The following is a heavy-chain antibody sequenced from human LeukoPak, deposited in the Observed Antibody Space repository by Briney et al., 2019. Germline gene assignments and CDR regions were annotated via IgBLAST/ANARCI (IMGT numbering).Heavy chain of an antibody. D-gene: IGHD2-2*01. CDR3: AKRGIESCRSSSFYLGY. V-gene: IGHV3-23*01. CDR2: TSGSGGST. CDR1: GFTLRNYA. J-gene: IGHJ4*02. Sequence: AGGSLRLSCAASGFTLRNYAMSWVRQAPGKGLEWVSTTSGSGGSTYYADSVRGRFTISRDNSKNTLYLQMNSLSAEDTAVYYCAKRGIESCRSSSFYLGYWGQGTLVTVSS.